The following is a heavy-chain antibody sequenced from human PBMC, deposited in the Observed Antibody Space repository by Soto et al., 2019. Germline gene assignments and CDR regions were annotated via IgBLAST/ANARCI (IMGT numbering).Heavy chain of an antibody. CDR1: GGSFSGYY. CDR2: INHSGST. Sequence: PSETLSLTCAVYGGSFSGYYWSWIRQPPGKGLEWIGEINHSGSTNYNPSLKSRVTISVDTSKNQFSLKLSSVTAADTAVYYCARTVSDSSGYYSREHYFDYWGQGTLVTVSS. J-gene: IGHJ4*02. V-gene: IGHV4-34*01. CDR3: ARTVSDSSGYYSREHYFDY. D-gene: IGHD3-22*01.